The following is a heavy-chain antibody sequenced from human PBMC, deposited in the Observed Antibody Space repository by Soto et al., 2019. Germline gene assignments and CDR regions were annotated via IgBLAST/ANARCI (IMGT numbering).Heavy chain of an antibody. CDR2: IYYSGST. Sequence: QVQLQESGPGLVKPSQTLSLTCTVSGGSISSGGYYWIWIRQHPGKVLEWIGYIYYSGSTYYNPSLKSRVTITVDTSKNQFSLKLSCVTAADTAVYYCARDVGGDWYFDYWGQGTLVTVSS. CDR1: GGSISSGGYY. D-gene: IGHD2-21*02. CDR3: ARDVGGDWYFDY. V-gene: IGHV4-31*03. J-gene: IGHJ4*02.